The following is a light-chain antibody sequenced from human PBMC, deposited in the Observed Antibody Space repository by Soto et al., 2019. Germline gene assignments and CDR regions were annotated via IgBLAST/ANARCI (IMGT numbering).Light chain of an antibody. CDR1: QSVLYSPNNKNY. J-gene: IGKJ1*01. CDR3: QQYYTNSWP. V-gene: IGKV4-1*01. Sequence: DIVMTQSPDSVAGSLGERATITCRYSQSVLYSPNNKNYLAWYQHKPGQPTKMIIYWEYIRESGVTDRFSGSGSGPDFTLTIRSLQSEDVAVYYCQQYYTNSWPCGQGTQLDI. CDR2: WEY.